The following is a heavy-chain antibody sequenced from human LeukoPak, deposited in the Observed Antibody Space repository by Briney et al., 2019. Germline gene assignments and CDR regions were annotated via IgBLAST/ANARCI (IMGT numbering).Heavy chain of an antibody. D-gene: IGHD3-10*01. CDR3: ARGGNYYGSGSYTSDAFDI. V-gene: IGHV1-69*06. Sequence: ASVKVSCKASGGTFSSYAISWVRQVPGQGLEWMGGIIPIFGTANYAQKFQGRVTITADKSTSTAYMELSSLRSEDTAVYYCARGGNYYGSGSYTSDAFDIWGQGTMVTVSS. J-gene: IGHJ3*02. CDR2: IIPIFGTA. CDR1: GGTFSSYA.